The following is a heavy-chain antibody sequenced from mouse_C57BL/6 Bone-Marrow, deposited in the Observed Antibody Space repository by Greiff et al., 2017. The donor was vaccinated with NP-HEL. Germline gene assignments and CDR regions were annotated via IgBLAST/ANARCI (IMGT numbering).Heavy chain of an antibody. J-gene: IGHJ2*01. CDR2: IHPSDSDT. Sequence: QVQLQQPGAELVKPGASVKVSCKASGYTFTSYWMHWVKQRPGQGLEWIGRIHPSDSDTNYNRKFKGKATLTVDKSSSTAYMQLSSLTSAASAVYYCAPLALYYGYDSYFDYWGQGTTLTVSS. V-gene: IGHV1-74*01. D-gene: IGHD2-2*01. CDR3: APLALYYGYDSYFDY. CDR1: GYTFTSYW.